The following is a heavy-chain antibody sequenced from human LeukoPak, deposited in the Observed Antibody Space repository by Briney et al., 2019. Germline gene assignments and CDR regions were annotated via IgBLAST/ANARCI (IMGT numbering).Heavy chain of an antibody. D-gene: IGHD6-19*01. CDR3: ARDKAFADRAVAAGGNYFDY. CDR1: GFTFSSYS. V-gene: IGHV3-48*01. CDR2: ISSSSSTI. Sequence: PGGSLRLSCAASGFTFSSYSMNWVRQAPGKGLEWVSYISSSSSTIYYADSVKGRFTISRDNAKNSLYLQMNSLRAEDTAVYYCARDKAFADRAVAAGGNYFDYWGQGTLVTVSS. J-gene: IGHJ4*02.